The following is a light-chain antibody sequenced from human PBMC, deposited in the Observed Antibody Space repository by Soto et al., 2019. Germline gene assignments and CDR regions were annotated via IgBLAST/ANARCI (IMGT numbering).Light chain of an antibody. J-gene: IGKJ5*01. CDR2: DAS. V-gene: IGKV1-33*01. Sequence: SQAPSTLSGSIGDKVIITCRASQTISSWLAWYQQKPGKAPKLLIYDASDLETGVPSRFSGSGSGTGFTFTISSLQPEDFATYYCQQYESLPLTFGQGTRLEIK. CDR3: QQYESLPLT. CDR1: QTISSW.